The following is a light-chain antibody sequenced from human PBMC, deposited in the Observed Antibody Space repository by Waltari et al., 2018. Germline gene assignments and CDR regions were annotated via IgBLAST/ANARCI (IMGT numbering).Light chain of an antibody. J-gene: IGKJ1*01. V-gene: IGKV3-20*01. CDR2: DAS. Sequence: DIFLTQSPGTLSLSPGEGATLSCRASQIISRFLAWYQQKPGQAPRLLIYDASTRATGIPDRFSGSGSGTDFSLTVSRLEPEDFAVYYCQKYGTLPATFGQGTKVEIK. CDR3: QKYGTLPAT. CDR1: QIISRF.